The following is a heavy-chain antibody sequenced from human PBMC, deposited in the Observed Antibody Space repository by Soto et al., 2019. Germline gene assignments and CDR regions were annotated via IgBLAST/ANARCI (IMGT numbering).Heavy chain of an antibody. CDR3: ARDLLDTTVDYYFDY. Sequence: PSETLSLTCTVSGGSISSGTYYWSWIRQPPGKGLEWIGYIYHSGGSQYNPSLKSRVTISIDTSKNQFSLELRSVTAADTAVYYCARDLLDTTVDYYFDYWGPGRLVTVSS. CDR1: GGSISSGTYY. J-gene: IGHJ4*02. CDR2: IYHSGGS. V-gene: IGHV4-30-4*01. D-gene: IGHD4-17*01.